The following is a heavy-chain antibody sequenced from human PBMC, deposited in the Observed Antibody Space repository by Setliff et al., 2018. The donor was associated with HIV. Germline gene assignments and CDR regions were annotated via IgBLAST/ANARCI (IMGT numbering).Heavy chain of an antibody. CDR2: ISSSSTTI. D-gene: IGHD3-10*01. J-gene: IGHJ4*02. CDR1: GFTFSSYA. Sequence: LRLSCAASGFTFSSYAMSWVRQAPGKGLEWLSYISSSSTTIYYADSVKGRFTISRDNAKNSLYLQMNSLRADDTAVYYCAYGSGSWNYWGQGTLVTVSS. CDR3: AYGSGSWNY. V-gene: IGHV3-48*01.